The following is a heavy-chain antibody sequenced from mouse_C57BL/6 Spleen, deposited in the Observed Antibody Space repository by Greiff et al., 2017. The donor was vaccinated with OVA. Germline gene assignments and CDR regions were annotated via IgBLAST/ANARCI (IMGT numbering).Heavy chain of an antibody. CDR2: ISSGGSYT. CDR3: ARDYGSSYWYFDV. J-gene: IGHJ1*03. D-gene: IGHD1-1*01. Sequence: EVHLVESGGDLVKPGGSLKLSCAASGFTFSSYGMSWVRQTPDKRLEWVATISSGGSYTYYPDSVKGRFTISRDNAKNTLYLQMSSLKSEDTAMYDCARDYGSSYWYFDVWGTGTTVTVSS. CDR1: GFTFSSYG. V-gene: IGHV5-6*01.